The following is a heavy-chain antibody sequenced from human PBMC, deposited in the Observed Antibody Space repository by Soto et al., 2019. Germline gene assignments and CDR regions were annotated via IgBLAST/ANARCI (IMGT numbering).Heavy chain of an antibody. Sequence: QSGGSLRLSCAASGFTFGSYEMNWVRQAPGKGLEWLSYIGGSGSPIYYADSVKGRFTISRDSAKNSLYLQMNSLRAEDTAIYFCARGGRFLDAWGQGTLVTVSS. D-gene: IGHD3-16*01. V-gene: IGHV3-48*03. CDR3: ARGGRFLDA. CDR1: GFTFGSYE. CDR2: IGGSGSPI. J-gene: IGHJ5*02.